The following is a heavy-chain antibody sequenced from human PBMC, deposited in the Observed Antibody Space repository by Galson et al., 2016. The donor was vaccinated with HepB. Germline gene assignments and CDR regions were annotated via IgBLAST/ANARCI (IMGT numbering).Heavy chain of an antibody. Sequence: SETLSLTCTVSSDPVTSGTYYWSWLRQSPGKGLEWIGEIYHSGTANYNPSLKSRVTMSVATSKSQFSLKLRSVTAADTAVYYCAGQPVYYSNNNWFDPWGQGTLVTVSS. V-gene: IGHV4-39*01. J-gene: IGHJ5*02. CDR1: SDPVTSGTYY. D-gene: IGHD4-11*01. CDR3: AGQPVYYSNNNWFDP. CDR2: IYHSGTA.